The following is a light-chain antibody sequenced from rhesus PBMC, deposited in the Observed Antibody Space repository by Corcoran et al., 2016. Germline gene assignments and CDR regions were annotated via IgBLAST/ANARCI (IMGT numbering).Light chain of an antibody. Sequence: DTQMTQSPSSLSASVGDRVTITCRASENVNNYLNWYQQKPGKAPKLLIYKASTLQSGVPSRFSGSGSWTDDSFTISSLQPEDVATCYSQHSSGTPLTFGRGTKVEI. CDR3: QHSSGTPLT. V-gene: IGKV1-74*01. J-gene: IGKJ4*01. CDR1: ENVNNY. CDR2: KAS.